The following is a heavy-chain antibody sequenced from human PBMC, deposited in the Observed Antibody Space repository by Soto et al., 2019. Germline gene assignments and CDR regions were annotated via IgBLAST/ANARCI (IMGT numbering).Heavy chain of an antibody. CDR1: GGSISSSNW. J-gene: IGHJ6*02. CDR3: AIDSLLSSRRMDV. Sequence: SETLSLTYAVSGGSISSSNWWSWVRQPPGKGLEWIGEIYHSGSTNYNPSLKSRVTISVDTSKNQFSLKLSSVTAADTAVYYCAIDSLLSSRRMDVWGQGTTVTV. V-gene: IGHV4-4*02. CDR2: IYHSGST.